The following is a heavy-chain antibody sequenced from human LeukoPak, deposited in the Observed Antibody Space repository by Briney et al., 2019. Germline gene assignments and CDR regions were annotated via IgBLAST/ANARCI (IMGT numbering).Heavy chain of an antibody. CDR2: IKQDASGT. V-gene: IGHV3-7*01. Sequence: GGSLRLSCAASGFTFSNYWMNWVRQSQAPGKGLEWVGNIKQDASGTSYVDSVKGRFTISRDNAKNSLFLQMNSLRAEDTAVYYCARDIATAGHFAFDYWGQGTLVTVSS. J-gene: IGHJ4*02. CDR1: GFTFSNYW. CDR3: ARDIATAGHFAFDY. D-gene: IGHD6-13*01.